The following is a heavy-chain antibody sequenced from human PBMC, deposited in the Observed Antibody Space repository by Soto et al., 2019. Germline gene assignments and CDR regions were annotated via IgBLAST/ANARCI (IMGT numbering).Heavy chain of an antibody. CDR1: GFTFSNYG. CDR2: IWFDGSNK. V-gene: IGHV3-33*01. CDR3: ARDHTYGSGTSYGHNWFDP. Sequence: QVQLVESGGGVVQPGRSLRLSCAASGFTFSNYGMQWVRQAPGKGLEWGAVIWFDGSNKYYADSVKGRFTISRDNSENTLYRQMDRLRAEDTAVYYCARDHTYGSGTSYGHNWFDPWGQGTLVTVSS. D-gene: IGHD3-10*01. J-gene: IGHJ5*02.